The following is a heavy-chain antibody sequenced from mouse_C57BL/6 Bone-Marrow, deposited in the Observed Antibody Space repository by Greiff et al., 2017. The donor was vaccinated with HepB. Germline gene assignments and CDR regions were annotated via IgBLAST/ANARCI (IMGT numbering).Heavy chain of an antibody. Sequence: QVQLQQSGPELVKPGASVKISCKASGYAFSSSWMNWVKQRPGKGLEWIGRIYPGDGDTNYNGKFKGKATLTADKSSSTAYMQLSSLTSEDSAVYFCARWLLPLAMDYWGQGTSVTVSS. D-gene: IGHD2-3*01. J-gene: IGHJ4*01. CDR2: IYPGDGDT. CDR3: ARWLLPLAMDY. CDR1: GYAFSSSW. V-gene: IGHV1-82*01.